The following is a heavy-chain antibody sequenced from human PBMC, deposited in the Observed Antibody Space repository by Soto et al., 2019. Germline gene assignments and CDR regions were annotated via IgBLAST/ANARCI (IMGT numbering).Heavy chain of an antibody. J-gene: IGHJ4*02. V-gene: IGHV3-21*01. D-gene: IGHD1-26*01. CDR2: ISSSSSYI. CDR1: GFTFSSYS. Sequence: GGSLRLSCAASGFTFSSYSMNWVRQAPGKGLEWVSSISSSSSYIYYADSVKGRFTISRENAKNSLYLQMNSLRAEDTAVYYCARDPVGATTFFDYWGQGTLVTVSS. CDR3: ARDPVGATTFFDY.